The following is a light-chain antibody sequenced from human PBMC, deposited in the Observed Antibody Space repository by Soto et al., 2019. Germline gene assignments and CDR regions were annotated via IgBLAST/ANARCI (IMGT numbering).Light chain of an antibody. J-gene: IGLJ1*01. CDR3: SSYTSSNTLV. Sequence: QSVLTQPASVSGSPGQSITISCTGGSSEIGGDNYVFWFQQHPGKVPKLMIYEVTNRPSGGSNRCSGSKSGSTASLTISGLQAEDEVDYYCSSYTSSNTLVFGTGTKVTVL. CDR1: SSEIGGDNY. V-gene: IGLV2-14*01. CDR2: EVT.